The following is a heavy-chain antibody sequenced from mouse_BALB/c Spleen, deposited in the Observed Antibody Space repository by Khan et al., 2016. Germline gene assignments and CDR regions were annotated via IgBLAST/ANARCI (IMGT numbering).Heavy chain of an antibody. Sequence: QIQLVQSGPELKKPGETVKISCKASGYTFTDYSMHWVKQAPGKGLKWMGWINTETGEPTYADDFKGRFAFSLETSASTAYLQINNLKNEDTATXFCAKAARATSFAYWGQGTLVTVSA. CDR3: AKAARATSFAY. V-gene: IGHV9-2-1*01. D-gene: IGHD3-1*01. CDR2: INTETGEP. CDR1: GYTFTDYS. J-gene: IGHJ3*01.